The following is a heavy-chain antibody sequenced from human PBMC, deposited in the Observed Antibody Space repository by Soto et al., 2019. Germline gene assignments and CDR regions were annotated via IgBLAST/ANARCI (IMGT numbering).Heavy chain of an antibody. V-gene: IGHV3-23*01. CDR2: IDGSGDST. J-gene: IGHJ4*02. CDR3: AKDRGWTYYFDY. Sequence: GGSLSLSCATSGFPFINYAMSWVRLTPGKGLEWVSAIDGSGDSTYYADSVKGRFTISRDNSGNTLYLQMDSLRAEDTAVYFCAKDRGWTYYFDYWGQGALVTVSS. CDR1: GFPFINYA. D-gene: IGHD6-19*01.